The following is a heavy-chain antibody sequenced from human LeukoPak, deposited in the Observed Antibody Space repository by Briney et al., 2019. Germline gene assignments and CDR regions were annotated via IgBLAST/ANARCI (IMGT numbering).Heavy chain of an antibody. CDR1: GFTFSSYG. D-gene: IGHD6-13*01. CDR3: AKDLWSNFTPSAGRAYDY. Sequence: SGGSLRLSCAASGFTFSSYGIQWVRQAPGKGLEWVAVISYDGSNKYYADSVKGRFTISRDNSKNTLYLQMNSLRGEDTAVYYCAKDLWSNFTPSAGRAYDYWGQGTLVTVSS. J-gene: IGHJ4*02. V-gene: IGHV3-30*18. CDR2: ISYDGSNK.